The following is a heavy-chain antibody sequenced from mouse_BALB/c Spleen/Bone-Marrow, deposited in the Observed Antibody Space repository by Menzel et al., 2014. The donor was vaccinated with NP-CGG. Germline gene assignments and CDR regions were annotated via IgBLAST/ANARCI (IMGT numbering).Heavy chain of an antibody. V-gene: IGHV14-3*02. Sequence: DVKLQESGAELVKPGASVKLSCTASGFNIKDTYMHWVKQRPEQGLEWIGRIDPANGNTKYDPKFQGKATITADTSSNTAYLQLSSLTSEDTAVYYCARLDLFAYRGQGTLVTVSA. CDR2: IDPANGNT. CDR1: GFNIKDTY. CDR3: ARLDLFAY. J-gene: IGHJ3*01.